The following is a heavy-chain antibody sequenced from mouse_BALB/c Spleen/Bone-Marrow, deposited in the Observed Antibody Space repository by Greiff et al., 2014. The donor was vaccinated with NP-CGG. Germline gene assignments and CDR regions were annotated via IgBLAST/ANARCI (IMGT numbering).Heavy chain of an antibody. CDR3: ARDYFDC. Sequence: DVKLVESGPGLVKPSQSLSLTCTVTGYSITSDYAWNWIRQFPGNKREWMGYISYSGSTSYNPSLKSRISITRDTSKNQFFLQLNSVTTEDTATYYCARDYFDCWGQGTTLTVSS. CDR2: ISYSGST. V-gene: IGHV3-2*02. CDR1: GYSITSDYA. J-gene: IGHJ2*01.